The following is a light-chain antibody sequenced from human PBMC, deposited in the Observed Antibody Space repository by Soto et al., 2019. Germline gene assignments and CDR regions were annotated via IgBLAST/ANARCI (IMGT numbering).Light chain of an antibody. CDR3: QQRSNWPLT. CDR2: DAS. J-gene: IGKJ4*01. Sequence: EILLTHSPATLSLSPGERATLSCRASQSVSSSLAWYQQKSGQAPRLLIYDASNRATGIPARFSGSGSGTDFTLTISSLEPEDFAVYYCQQRSNWPLTFGGGTKVEIK. V-gene: IGKV3-11*01. CDR1: QSVSSS.